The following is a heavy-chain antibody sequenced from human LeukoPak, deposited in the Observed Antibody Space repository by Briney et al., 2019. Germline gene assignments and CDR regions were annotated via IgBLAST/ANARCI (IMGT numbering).Heavy chain of an antibody. Sequence: SETLSLTCTVSGGSITSHYWNWIRQPPGKGLEWIGYINHNGYSNSNPSLKSRVAISRDTSKNQFSLKLNSVTAADTAVYYCARSVYPHYYFDYWGQATLVTVSP. CDR1: GGSITSHY. CDR2: INHNGYS. D-gene: IGHD3-16*01. V-gene: IGHV4-59*11. J-gene: IGHJ4*02. CDR3: ARSVYPHYYFDY.